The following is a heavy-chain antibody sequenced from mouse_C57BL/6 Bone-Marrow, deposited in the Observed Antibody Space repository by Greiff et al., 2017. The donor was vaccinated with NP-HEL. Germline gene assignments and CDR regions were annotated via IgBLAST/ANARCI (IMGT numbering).Heavy chain of an antibody. V-gene: IGHV5-4*01. J-gene: IGHJ2*01. CDR2: ISDGGSYT. CDR3: ARVTMIPYFDY. D-gene: IGHD2-4*01. Sequence: EVQGVESGGGLVKPGGSLKLSCAASGFTFSSYAMSWVRQTPEKRLEWVATISDGGSYTYYPDNVKGRFTISRDNAKNNLYLQMSHLKSEDTAMYYCARVTMIPYFDYWGQGTTLTVSS. CDR1: GFTFSSYA.